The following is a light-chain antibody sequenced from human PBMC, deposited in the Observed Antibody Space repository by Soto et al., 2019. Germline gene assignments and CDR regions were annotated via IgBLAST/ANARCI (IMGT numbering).Light chain of an antibody. CDR2: GAS. Sequence: EIVLTQSPATLSVSPGDRATLSCRASQIISSTYLAWYQQRPGQAPRLLIYGASSRATGIPDRFSGSGSGTDFTLTISRLEPEDFAVYYCQQSGRSPRTFGQGTKVEI. CDR3: QQSGRSPRT. V-gene: IGKV3-20*01. CDR1: QIISSTY. J-gene: IGKJ1*01.